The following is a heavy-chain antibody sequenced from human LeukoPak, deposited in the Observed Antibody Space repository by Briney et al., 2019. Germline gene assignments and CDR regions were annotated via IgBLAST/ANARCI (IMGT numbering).Heavy chain of an antibody. Sequence: GGSLRLSCAASGFTLSDYPMTWVRQAPGKGLEWVSSISSSPTYIYYADSMKGRFTISRDNAKNSLYLQMNSLRDEDTAVYYCAREYDILTGGFDYWGQGTLVIVSS. V-gene: IGHV3-21*06. CDR3: AREYDILTGGFDY. J-gene: IGHJ4*02. CDR1: GFTLSDYP. D-gene: IGHD3-9*01. CDR2: ISSSPTYI.